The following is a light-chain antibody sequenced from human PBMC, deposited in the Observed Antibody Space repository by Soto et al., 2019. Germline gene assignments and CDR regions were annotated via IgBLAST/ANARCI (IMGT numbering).Light chain of an antibody. CDR3: QQYGSSPSYT. J-gene: IGKJ2*01. Sequence: EIVLTQSPGTLSLSPGERATLSCRASQSVSSSYLAWYQQKPGQAPRLLIYGASSRATGIPARFSGSGSGTDFTLTISRLEPEEFAVYYCQQYGSSPSYTFGQGTKREIK. CDR1: QSVSSSY. V-gene: IGKV3-20*01. CDR2: GAS.